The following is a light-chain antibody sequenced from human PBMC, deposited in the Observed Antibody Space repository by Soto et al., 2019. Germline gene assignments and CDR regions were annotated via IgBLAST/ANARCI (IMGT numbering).Light chain of an antibody. J-gene: IGLJ1*01. Sequence: YALTPPPSSSGSPGQSVTSSCTGRSNDVGGNNDYVSWYQQHPGKAPKLLIYAVSKRPSGVSERFSGSKSGNTASLTVSGLQAEDEADYYCIAYAGNDNFVFGSGTKVTVL. V-gene: IGLV2-8*01. CDR1: SNDVGGNNDY. CDR3: IAYAGNDNFV. CDR2: AVS.